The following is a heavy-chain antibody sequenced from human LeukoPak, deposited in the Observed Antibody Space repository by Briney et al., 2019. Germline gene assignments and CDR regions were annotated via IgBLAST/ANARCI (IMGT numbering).Heavy chain of an antibody. CDR1: GNYW. Sequence: PGGSLRLSCAASGNYWMHWVRQVPGKGLVWVSHINSDGSWTSYADSVKGRFTISKDNAKNTVYLQMNSLRAEDTAVYYCAKDSYYDILTGYYSALRHMDVWGQGTTVTVSS. CDR3: AKDSYYDILTGYYSALRHMDV. D-gene: IGHD3-9*01. J-gene: IGHJ6*02. V-gene: IGHV3-74*01. CDR2: INSDGSWT.